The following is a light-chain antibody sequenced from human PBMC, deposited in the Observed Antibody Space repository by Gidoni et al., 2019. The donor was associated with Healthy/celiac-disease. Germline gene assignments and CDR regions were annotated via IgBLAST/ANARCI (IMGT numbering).Light chain of an antibody. CDR1: QSVSSY. J-gene: IGKJ3*01. Sequence: DIVLTQSPATLSMSPGERSTLSCSASQSVSSYLAWYQQKPGQAPRLLIYDASNRATGIPARFSGSGSGTDFSLTLSSLEPEDFAVYYCQQRSNWQGFTFXPXTKVDIK. CDR3: QQRSNWQGFT. V-gene: IGKV3-11*01. CDR2: DAS.